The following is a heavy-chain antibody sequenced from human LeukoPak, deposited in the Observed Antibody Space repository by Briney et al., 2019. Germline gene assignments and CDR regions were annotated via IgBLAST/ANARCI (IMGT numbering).Heavy chain of an antibody. Sequence: GGSLRLSCAASGFTFSSYGMSWVRQAPGKGLEWVSAISGSGVSTYYADSVKGRFTISRDNSKNTLYLQMNSLRAEDTAIYYCAKKYRSVQFFYMDVWGKGTTVTISS. CDR3: AKKYRSVQFFYMDV. CDR1: GFTFSSYG. D-gene: IGHD2-2*01. V-gene: IGHV3-23*01. J-gene: IGHJ6*03. CDR2: ISGSGVST.